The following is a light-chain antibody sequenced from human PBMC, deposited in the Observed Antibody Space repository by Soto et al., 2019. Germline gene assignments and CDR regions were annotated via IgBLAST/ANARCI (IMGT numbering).Light chain of an antibody. CDR2: SAS. Sequence: EIVLTQSPGTLSLSPGERATLSCRASQSVRSNYLAWYQQKPGQAPRLLIYSASSRATGIPDRFSGSGSGTDFTLTVSRLEAEDFAVYYCQQYGSSPVTFGQGTKVDIK. CDR1: QSVRSNY. J-gene: IGKJ1*01. V-gene: IGKV3-20*01. CDR3: QQYGSSPVT.